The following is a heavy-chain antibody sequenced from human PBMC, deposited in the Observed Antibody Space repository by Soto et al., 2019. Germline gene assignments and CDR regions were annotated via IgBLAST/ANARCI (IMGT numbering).Heavy chain of an antibody. V-gene: IGHV1-2*04. CDR3: ARSRVPAAQQVYYYYGMDV. J-gene: IGHJ6*02. D-gene: IGHD2-2*01. CDR1: GYTFTGYY. Sequence: ASVRVSCKASGYTFTGYYMHWVRQAPGQGLEWMEWINPNSGGTNYAQKFQGWVTMTRDTSISTAYMELSRLRSDDTAVYYCARSRVPAAQQVYYYYGMDVWGQGTTVTVSS. CDR2: INPNSGGT.